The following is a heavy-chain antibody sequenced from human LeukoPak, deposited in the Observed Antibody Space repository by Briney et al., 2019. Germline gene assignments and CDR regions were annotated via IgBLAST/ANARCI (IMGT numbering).Heavy chain of an antibody. J-gene: IGHJ4*02. CDR2: INHSGST. V-gene: IGHV4-34*01. Sequence: SETLSLTCAVYGGSFSGYYWSWIRQPPGKGLEWIGKINHSGSTNYNPSLKSRVTISVDTSKNQFSLKLSSVTAADTAVYYCARGPDNWNYPCYYWGQGTLVTVSS. D-gene: IGHD1-7*01. CDR3: ARGPDNWNYPCYY. CDR1: GGSFSGYY.